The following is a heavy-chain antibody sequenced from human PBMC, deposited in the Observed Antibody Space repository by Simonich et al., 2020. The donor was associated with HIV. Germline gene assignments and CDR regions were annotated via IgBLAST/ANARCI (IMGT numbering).Heavy chain of an antibody. CDR3: ARDRTRGLDAFDI. V-gene: IGHV1-2*02. CDR1: GYTFTGYY. CDR2: INPNSGGT. J-gene: IGHJ3*02. Sequence: GAEVKKPGASVKVSCKASGYTFTGYYMHWVRQAPGQGLEWMGWINPNSGGTNYAQTFQGRVSMTRDTSISTAYMELSRLRFDDTAVYYCARDRTRGLDAFDIWGQGAMVTVSS. D-gene: IGHD1-26*01.